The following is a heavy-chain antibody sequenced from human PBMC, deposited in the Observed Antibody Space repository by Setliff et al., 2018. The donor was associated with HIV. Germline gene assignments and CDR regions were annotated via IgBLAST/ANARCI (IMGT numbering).Heavy chain of an antibody. J-gene: IGHJ4*02. CDR1: GFTFSSYT. D-gene: IGHD3-3*01. CDR2: IDSDGSDT. CDR3: ARGPQYNFWGGYLGL. Sequence: GGSLRLSCAASGFTFSSYTMHWVRQAPGKGLEWVSRIDSDGSDTNYADSVRGRFTISRDNAKNTVYLQLTSLRAEDTAVYYCARGPQYNFWGGYLGLWGQGTLVTVSS. V-gene: IGHV3-74*01.